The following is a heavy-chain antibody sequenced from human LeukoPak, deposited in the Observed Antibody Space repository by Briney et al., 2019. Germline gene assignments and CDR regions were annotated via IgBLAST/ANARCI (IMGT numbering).Heavy chain of an antibody. CDR2: INWNSGSI. D-gene: IGHD1-26*01. Sequence: QPGGSLRLSCAASGFTFDDHAMHWVRQAPGKGLEWVSGINWNSGSIVYADSVKGRFTISRDNAKNSLYLQMNSLRAEDTALYYCAKSHWRVGVGTALDDWGQGTLVTVSS. J-gene: IGHJ4*02. V-gene: IGHV3-9*01. CDR1: GFTFDDHA. CDR3: AKSHWRVGVGTALDD.